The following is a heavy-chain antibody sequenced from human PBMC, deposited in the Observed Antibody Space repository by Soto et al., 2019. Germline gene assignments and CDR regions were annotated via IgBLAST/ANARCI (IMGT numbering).Heavy chain of an antibody. CDR2: ISSSSSYT. V-gene: IGHV3-11*05. CDR3: VVPAALSDY. D-gene: IGHD2-2*01. J-gene: IGHJ4*02. CDR1: GFTFSDYY. Sequence: QVQLVESGGGLVKPGGSLRLSCAASGFTFSDYYMSWIRQAPGKGLEWVSYISSSSSYTNYADSVKGRFTISRENATSSLYLQMNSLRAEDTAVCYCVVPAALSDYWGQGTLVTVSS.